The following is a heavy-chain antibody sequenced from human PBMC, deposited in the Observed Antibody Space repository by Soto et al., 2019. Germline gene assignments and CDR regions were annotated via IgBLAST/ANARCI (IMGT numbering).Heavy chain of an antibody. Sequence: GGSLRLSCAASGFTFSSYWMSWVRQAPGKGLEWVANIKQDGSEKYYVDSVKGRFTISRDNAKNLLYLQMNSLRAEDTAVYYCAREDIVVVVAVGYGMDVWGQGTTVTVSS. D-gene: IGHD2-15*01. V-gene: IGHV3-7*01. CDR2: IKQDGSEK. CDR3: AREDIVVVVAVGYGMDV. J-gene: IGHJ6*02. CDR1: GFTFSSYW.